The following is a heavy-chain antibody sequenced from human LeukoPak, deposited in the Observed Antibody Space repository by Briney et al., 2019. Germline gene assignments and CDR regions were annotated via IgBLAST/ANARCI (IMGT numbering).Heavy chain of an antibody. CDR2: ISYDGSNK. CDR1: GLTFNSYG. V-gene: IGHV3-30*18. D-gene: IGHD2-15*01. J-gene: IGHJ1*01. CDR3: AKDKSVVVIAAEYFQH. Sequence: GGSLRLSCAASGLTFNSYGMHWVRQAPGKGLEWVADISYDGSNKYYADSVKGRFTISRDNSKNTPYLQMNSLRAEDTAVYYCAKDKSVVVIAAEYFQHWGQGTLVTVSS.